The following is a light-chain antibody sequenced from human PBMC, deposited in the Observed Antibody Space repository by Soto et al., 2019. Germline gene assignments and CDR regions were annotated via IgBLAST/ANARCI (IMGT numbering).Light chain of an antibody. Sequence: QSVLTQPPSASGTPVQRVTISCSGSSSNIGSNTVNWYQQLPGTAPKLPIYSNNQRPSGVPDRFSGSKSGTSASLAISGLQSEDEADYYCAAWDDSLKGVVFGGGTKVTV. CDR1: SSNIGSNT. J-gene: IGLJ2*01. V-gene: IGLV1-44*01. CDR3: AAWDDSLKGVV. CDR2: SNN.